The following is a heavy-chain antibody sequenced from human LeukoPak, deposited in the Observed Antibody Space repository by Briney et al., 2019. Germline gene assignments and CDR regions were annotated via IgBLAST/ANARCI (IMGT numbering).Heavy chain of an antibody. Sequence: PGGSLRLSCAASGFTFSDYYMSWIRQAPGKGLEWVSYISSSSSYIYYADSVKGRFTISRDNAKNSLYLQMNSLRAEDTAVYYCARPRSATLEYFDLWGRGTLVTVSS. D-gene: IGHD1-26*01. J-gene: IGHJ2*01. CDR2: ISSSSSYI. CDR3: ARPRSATLEYFDL. CDR1: GFTFSDYY. V-gene: IGHV3-11*06.